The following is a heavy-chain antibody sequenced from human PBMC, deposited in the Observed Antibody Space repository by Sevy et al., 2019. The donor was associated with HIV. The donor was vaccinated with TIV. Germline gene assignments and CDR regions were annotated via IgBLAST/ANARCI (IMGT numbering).Heavy chain of an antibody. D-gene: IGHD2-2*02. J-gene: IGHJ6*02. CDR3: AKDGGIVLVPAAIQRYYYYYGMDV. V-gene: IGHV3-30*18. Sequence: GGSLRLSCAASGFTFSSYGMHWVRQAPGKGLEWVAVISYDGSNKYYADSVKGRFTISRDNSKNTLYLQMNSLRAEDTAVYYCAKDGGIVLVPAAIQRYYYYYGMDVWGQGTTVTVSS. CDR1: GFTFSSYG. CDR2: ISYDGSNK.